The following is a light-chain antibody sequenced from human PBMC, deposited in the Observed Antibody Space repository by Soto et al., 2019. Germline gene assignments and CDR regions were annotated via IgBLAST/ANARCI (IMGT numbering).Light chain of an antibody. CDR3: LQTTAFPHT. J-gene: IGKJ2*01. CDR2: RIF. CDR1: QSLVHSNGHTY. Sequence: DIVMTQTPLSSPVVLGQPASISCKSSQSLVHSNGHTYLTWIQQRPGWPPRLLIYRIFNRFFGVPDRFSGSGAGTEFTLKISAVEAEDVGVYYCLQTTAFPHTFGQGTKLEIK. V-gene: IGKV2-24*01.